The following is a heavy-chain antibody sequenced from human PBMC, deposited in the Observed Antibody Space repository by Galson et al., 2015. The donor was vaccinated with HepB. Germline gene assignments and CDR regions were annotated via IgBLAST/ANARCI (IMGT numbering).Heavy chain of an antibody. CDR1: GFTFSSYA. D-gene: IGHD6-19*01. V-gene: IGHV3-23*01. J-gene: IGHJ4*02. CDR2: ISGSGGST. CDR3: AKDLDHAVAPWDYFDY. Sequence: SLRLSCAASGFTFSSYAMSWVRQAPGKGLEWVSAISGSGGSTYYADSVKGRFTISRDNSKNTLYLQMNSLRAEDTAVYYCAKDLDHAVAPWDYFDYWGQGTLVTVSS.